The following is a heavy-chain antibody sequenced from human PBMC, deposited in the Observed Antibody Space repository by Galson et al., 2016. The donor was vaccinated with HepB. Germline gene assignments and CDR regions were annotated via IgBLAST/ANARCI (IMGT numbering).Heavy chain of an antibody. J-gene: IGHJ4*02. CDR3: ARASYYYDSSDYRASYYFDY. V-gene: IGHV3-21*01. CDR1: GFTFSTYT. Sequence: SLRLSCAASGFTFSTYTLNWVRQAPGKGLEWVSSIKNSNSDVYYEDSVKGRFTISRDNAENSLYLQMDSLTAEDTAVYYCARASYYYDSSDYRASYYFDYWGQGTLVTVSS. D-gene: IGHD3-22*01. CDR2: IKNSNSDV.